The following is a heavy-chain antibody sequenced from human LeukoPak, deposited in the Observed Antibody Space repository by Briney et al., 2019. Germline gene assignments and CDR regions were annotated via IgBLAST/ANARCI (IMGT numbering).Heavy chain of an antibody. CDR1: GGTFSSYA. J-gene: IGHJ6*02. CDR3: ASPGGATTFYGMDV. Sequence: SVQVSCKASGGTFSSYAISWVRQAPGQGREWMGRIIPILGIANYAQKFQGRVTITADKSTSTAYMELSSLRSEDTAVYYCASPGGATTFYGMDVWGQGTTVTVSS. CDR2: IIPILGIA. V-gene: IGHV1-69*04. D-gene: IGHD1-26*01.